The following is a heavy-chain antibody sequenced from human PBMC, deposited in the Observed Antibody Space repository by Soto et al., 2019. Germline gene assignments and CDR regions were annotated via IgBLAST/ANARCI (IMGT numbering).Heavy chain of an antibody. Sequence: PGGSLRLSCAASGFTFSSYAMSWVRQAPGKGLEWVSAISGSGGSTYYADSVKGRFTISRDNSKNTLYLQMNSLRAEDTAVYYCAKGSLSRIVGGPFDYWGQGTLVTVSS. CDR3: AKGSLSRIVGGPFDY. CDR2: ISGSGGST. CDR1: GFTFSSYA. D-gene: IGHD1-26*01. V-gene: IGHV3-23*01. J-gene: IGHJ4*02.